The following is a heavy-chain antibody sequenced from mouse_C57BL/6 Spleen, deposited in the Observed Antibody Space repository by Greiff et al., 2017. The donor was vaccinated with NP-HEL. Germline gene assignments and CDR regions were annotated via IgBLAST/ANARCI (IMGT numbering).Heavy chain of an antibody. CDR2: ISSGGSYT. Sequence: DVMLVESGGDLVKPGGSLKLSCAASGFTFSSYGMSWVRQTPDKRLEWVATISSGGSYTYYPDSVKGRFTISRDNAKNTLYLQMSSLKSEDTAMYYCARHKNAYWGQRTLVTVSA. J-gene: IGHJ3*01. V-gene: IGHV5-6*02. CDR3: ARHKNAY. CDR1: GFTFSSYG.